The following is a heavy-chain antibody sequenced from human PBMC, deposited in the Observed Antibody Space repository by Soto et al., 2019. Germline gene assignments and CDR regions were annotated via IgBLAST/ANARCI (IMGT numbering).Heavy chain of an antibody. V-gene: IGHV3-13*04. D-gene: IGHD3-9*01. CDR2: IGTAGDT. CDR1: GFTFSSYD. J-gene: IGHJ5*01. Sequence: GGSLRLSCASSGFTFSSYDMHWVRQATGKGLEWVSAIGTAGDTYYPGSVKGRFTISRENAKNSLYLQMNSLRVEDTAVYHCAKLRYFDWSAYNWFEYWGQGTPVTVSS. CDR3: AKLRYFDWSAYNWFEY.